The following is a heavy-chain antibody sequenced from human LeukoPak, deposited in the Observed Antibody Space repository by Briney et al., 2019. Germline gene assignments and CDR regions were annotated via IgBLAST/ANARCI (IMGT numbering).Heavy chain of an antibody. D-gene: IGHD3-22*01. J-gene: IGHJ4*02. CDR2: INPNSGGT. CDR1: GYTFTGYY. CDR3: ARVRSDYYDSSGYYLDDEFDY. V-gene: IGHV1-2*02. Sequence: ASVKVSCKASGYTFTGYYMHWVRQAPGQGLEWMGWINPNSGGTNYAQKFQGRVTMTRDTSISTAYMELSRLRSDDTAMYYCARVRSDYYDSSGYYLDDEFDYWGQGTLVTVSS.